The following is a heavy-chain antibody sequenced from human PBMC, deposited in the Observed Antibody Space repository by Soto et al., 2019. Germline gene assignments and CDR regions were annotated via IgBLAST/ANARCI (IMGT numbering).Heavy chain of an antibody. D-gene: IGHD3-10*01. CDR3: VKDMSGDYRPGGAASRGLCDP. J-gene: IGHJ5*02. CDR1: GFTFDDYA. Sequence: EVQLVESGGGLGQPGRSLRLSCAASGFTFDDYAMHGVRQAPGKGLEWVSGISWNSYNIDYADSVKGRFTISRDNAKNSLYLQMNSLSAEDTAFYYCVKDMSGDYRPGGAASRGLCDPWGQGTLVTVSS. CDR2: ISWNSYNI. V-gene: IGHV3-9*01.